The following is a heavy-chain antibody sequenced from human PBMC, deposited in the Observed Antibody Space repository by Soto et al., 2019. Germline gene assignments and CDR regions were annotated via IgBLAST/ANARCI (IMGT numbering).Heavy chain of an antibody. Sequence: QVQLQESGPGLVKPSGTLSLPCAVSGGSISSSNWWSWVRLPPGKGLEWIGEIYHSGSTNYNPSLKSRVTISIDKSKNQFSLKLSSVTAADTAVYYCASRTGDFAIWFDPWGQGTLVTVSS. CDR2: IYHSGST. CDR3: ASRTGDFAIWFDP. V-gene: IGHV4-4*02. D-gene: IGHD4-17*01. CDR1: GGSISSSNW. J-gene: IGHJ5*02.